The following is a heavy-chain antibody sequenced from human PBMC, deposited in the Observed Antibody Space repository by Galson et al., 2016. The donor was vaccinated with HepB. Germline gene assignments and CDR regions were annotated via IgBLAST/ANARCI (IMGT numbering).Heavy chain of an antibody. Sequence: SLRLSCAASGFTFSSYSMNWVRRAPGKGLEWVSYISSASSAIFYADSVKGRFTISRDNAKNSLYLQMNSLRDEDSAVYFCARGAVGATILGNWFDPWGQGTLVTVSS. J-gene: IGHJ5*02. CDR3: ARGAVGATILGNWFDP. V-gene: IGHV3-48*02. D-gene: IGHD1-26*01. CDR1: GFTFSSYS. CDR2: ISSASSAI.